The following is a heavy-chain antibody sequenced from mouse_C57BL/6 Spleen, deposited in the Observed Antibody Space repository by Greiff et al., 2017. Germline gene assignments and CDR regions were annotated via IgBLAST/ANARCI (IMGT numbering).Heavy chain of an antibody. V-gene: IGHV1-4*01. CDR1: GYTFTSYT. Sequence: QVQLKESGAELARPGASVKMSCKASGYTFTSYTMHWVKQRPGQGLEWIGYINPSSGYTKYNQKFKDKATLTADKSSSTAYMQLSSLTSENSAVYYCARDGGGDYWGQGTSVTVPS. CDR3: ARDGGGDY. CDR2: INPSSGYT. J-gene: IGHJ4*01. D-gene: IGHD1-1*02.